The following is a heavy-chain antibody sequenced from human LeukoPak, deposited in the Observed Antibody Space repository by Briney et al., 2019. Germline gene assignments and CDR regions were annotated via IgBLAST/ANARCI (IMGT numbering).Heavy chain of an antibody. CDR1: GFTFSSYG. J-gene: IGHJ3*02. Sequence: GGSLRLSCAASGFTFSSYGMHWVRQAPGKGLEWVAVISYDGSNKYYADSVKGRFTISRDNSKNTLYLQMNSQRAEDTAVYYCARGTTYYGILTGYVGAFDIWGQGTMVTVSS. CDR2: ISYDGSNK. V-gene: IGHV3-30*03. D-gene: IGHD3-9*01. CDR3: ARGTTYYGILTGYVGAFDI.